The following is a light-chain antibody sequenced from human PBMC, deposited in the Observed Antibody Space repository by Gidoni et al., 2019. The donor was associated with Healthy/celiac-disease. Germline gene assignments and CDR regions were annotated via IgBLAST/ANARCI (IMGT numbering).Light chain of an antibody. CDR1: QSLLHSNGYNY. V-gene: IGKV2-28*01. J-gene: IGKJ5*01. Sequence: DIVMTQSPLSLPVTPGEPASISCRSSQSLLHSNGYNYLDWYLQKPGQSPQLLIYLGSNRASGVPDRFSGSGSGTDFTLKISRVEAEDVGVYYCMQALQNWDFGQGTRLEIK. CDR2: LGS. CDR3: MQALQNWD.